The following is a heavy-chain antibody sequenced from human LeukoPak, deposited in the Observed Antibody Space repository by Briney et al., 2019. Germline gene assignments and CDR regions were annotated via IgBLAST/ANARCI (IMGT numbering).Heavy chain of an antibody. Sequence: SQTLSLTCAISGDSVSSNSAAWNWIRQSPSRGLEWLGRTYYRSKWYNDYAVSVKSRITINPDTSKNQFSLQLNSVTPEDTAVYYCARDRAPGRYPLAPYYFDYWGQGTLVTVSS. V-gene: IGHV6-1*01. D-gene: IGHD3-9*01. CDR3: ARDRAPGRYPLAPYYFDY. CDR1: GDSVSSNSAA. J-gene: IGHJ4*02. CDR2: TYYRSKWYN.